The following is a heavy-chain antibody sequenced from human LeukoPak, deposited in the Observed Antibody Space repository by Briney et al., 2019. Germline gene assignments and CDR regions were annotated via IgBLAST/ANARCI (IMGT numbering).Heavy chain of an antibody. V-gene: IGHV1-24*01. CDR3: ATLDGLVVPAATPYFDY. CDR1: GYTFTSYG. D-gene: IGHD2-2*01. CDR2: FDPEDGET. J-gene: IGHJ4*02. Sequence: ASVKVSCKASGYTFTSYGISWVRQAPGQGLEWMGGFDPEDGETIYAQKFQGRVTMTEDTSTDTAYMELSSLRSEDTAVYYCATLDGLVVPAATPYFDYWGQGTLVTVSS.